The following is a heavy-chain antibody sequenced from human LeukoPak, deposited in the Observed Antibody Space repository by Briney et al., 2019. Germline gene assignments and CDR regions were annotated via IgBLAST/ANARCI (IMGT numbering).Heavy chain of an antibody. J-gene: IGHJ5*02. CDR3: ARASRIRTLNP. V-gene: IGHV4-59*01. CDR2: IYYSGST. CDR1: GGSISSYY. Sequence: SETLSLTCTVTGGSISSYYWSWIRQPPGKGLEWIGYIYYSGSTNYNPSLKSRVTISVDTSKNQFSLKLSSVTAADTAVYYCARASRIRTLNPWGQGTLDTVSS. D-gene: IGHD2-15*01.